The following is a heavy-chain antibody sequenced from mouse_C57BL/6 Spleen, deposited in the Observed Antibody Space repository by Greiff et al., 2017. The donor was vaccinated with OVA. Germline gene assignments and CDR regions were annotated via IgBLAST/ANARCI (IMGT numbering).Heavy chain of an antibody. V-gene: IGHV7-3*01. Sequence: DVQLVESGGGLVQPGGSLSLSCAASGFTFTDYYMSWVRQPPGKALEWLGFIRNKANGYTTEYSASVKGRFTISRDNSQSILYLQMNALRAEDSATYYCARYKSNFDYWGQGTTLTVSS. CDR3: ARYKSNFDY. D-gene: IGHD5-1*01. CDR2: IRNKANGYTT. CDR1: GFTFTDYY. J-gene: IGHJ2*01.